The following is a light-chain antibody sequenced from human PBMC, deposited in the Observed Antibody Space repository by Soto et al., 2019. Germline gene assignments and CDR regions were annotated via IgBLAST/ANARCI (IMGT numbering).Light chain of an antibody. CDR3: QQLDSYPPYT. J-gene: IGKJ2*01. Sequence: DIQLTHSPSFLSASVGDRVTITCRASQDINTYLAWFQQKPGKAPKLLIHAASTLQSGVPSRFSGSGSGTEFTLTISSLQPEDFATYYCQQLDSYPPYTFGQGTKLEIK. CDR1: QDINTY. V-gene: IGKV1-9*01. CDR2: AAS.